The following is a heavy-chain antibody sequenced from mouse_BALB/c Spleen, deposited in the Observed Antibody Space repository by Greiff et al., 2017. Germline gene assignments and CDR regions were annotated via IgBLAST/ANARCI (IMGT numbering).Heavy chain of an antibody. D-gene: IGHD4-1*01. CDR2: IYPGNGDT. Sequence: QVQLKESGAELVKPGASVKMSCKASGYTFTSYNMHWVKQTPGQGLEWIGAIYPGNGDTSYNQKFKGNATLTADKSSSTAYMQLSSLTSEDSAVYYCARRELGQGFAYWGQGTLVTVSA. V-gene: IGHV1-12*01. J-gene: IGHJ3*01. CDR3: ARRELGQGFAY. CDR1: GYTFTSYN.